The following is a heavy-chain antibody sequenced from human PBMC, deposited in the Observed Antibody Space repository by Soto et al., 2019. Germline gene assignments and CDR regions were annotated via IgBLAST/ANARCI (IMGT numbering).Heavy chain of an antibody. CDR3: AKHAAAAAPDY. CDR1: GFTFSSYW. Sequence: PGGSLRLSCAASGFTFSSYWMHWVRQAPGKGLVWVSRINSDGSSTSYADSVKGRFTISRDNSKNTLYLQMNSLRAEDTAVYYCAKHAAAAAPDYWGQGTLVTVSS. CDR2: INSDGSST. J-gene: IGHJ4*02. D-gene: IGHD6-13*01. V-gene: IGHV3-74*01.